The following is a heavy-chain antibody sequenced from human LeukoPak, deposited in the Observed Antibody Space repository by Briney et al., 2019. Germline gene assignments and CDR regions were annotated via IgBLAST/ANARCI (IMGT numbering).Heavy chain of an antibody. CDR1: GYTFTSYG. J-gene: IGHJ4*02. CDR2: ISAYNGNI. CDR3: ARALRSSYDSSGYPDY. D-gene: IGHD3-22*01. Sequence: ASVKVSCKASGYTFTSYGISWVRQAPGQGLEWMGWISAYNGNINYAQKLQGRVTMTTDTSTSTAYMELRSLRSDDTAVYYCARALRSSYDSSGYPDYWGQGTLVTVSS. V-gene: IGHV1-18*01.